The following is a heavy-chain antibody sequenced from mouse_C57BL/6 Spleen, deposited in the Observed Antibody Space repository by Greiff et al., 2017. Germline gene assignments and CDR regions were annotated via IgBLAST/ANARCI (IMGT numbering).Heavy chain of an antibody. CDR1: GYTFTSYW. D-gene: IGHD2-1*01. CDR2: INPSNGGT. CDR3: ARGGALPPLFAY. Sequence: QVQLQQPGTELVKPGASVKLSCKASGYTFTSYWMHWVKQRPGQGLEWIGNINPSNGGTNYNEKFKSKSTLTVDKSARAAYMPLSSLTSEDSAVYYCARGGALPPLFAYWGQGTLVTVSA. V-gene: IGHV1-53*01. J-gene: IGHJ3*01.